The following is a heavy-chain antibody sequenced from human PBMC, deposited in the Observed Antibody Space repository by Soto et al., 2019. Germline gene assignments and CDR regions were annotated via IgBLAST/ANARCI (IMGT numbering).Heavy chain of an antibody. Sequence: SETLSLTCAVYGGSFSGYYWSWIRQPPGKGLEWIGEINHSGSTNYNPSLKSRVTISVDTSKNQFSLKLSSVTAADTAVYYCARGRGSYGHIGIDYWGQGTLVTVS. CDR1: GGSFSGYY. D-gene: IGHD2-15*01. V-gene: IGHV4-34*01. J-gene: IGHJ4*02. CDR3: ARGRGSYGHIGIDY. CDR2: INHSGST.